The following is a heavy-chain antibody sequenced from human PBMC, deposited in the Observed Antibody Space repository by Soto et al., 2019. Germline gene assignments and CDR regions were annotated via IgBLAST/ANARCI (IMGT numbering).Heavy chain of an antibody. CDR1: GYSISSGYY. CDR2: IYHSGST. J-gene: IGHJ4*02. D-gene: IGHD5-18*01. Sequence: SETLSLTCAVSGYSISSGYYWGWIRQPPGKGLEWIGSIYHSGSTYYNPSLKSRVTISVDTSKNQFSLKLSSVTAADTAVYYCARGPGGTDTAMVIFDYWGQGTLVTVSS. V-gene: IGHV4-38-2*01. CDR3: ARGPGGTDTAMVIFDY.